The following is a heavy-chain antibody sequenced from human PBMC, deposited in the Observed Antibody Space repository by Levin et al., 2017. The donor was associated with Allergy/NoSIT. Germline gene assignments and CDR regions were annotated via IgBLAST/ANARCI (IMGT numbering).Heavy chain of an antibody. J-gene: IGHJ6*03. V-gene: IGHV4-4*01. CDR3: ARLPNFSYYMDV. Sequence: NPGGSLRLSCAVSGDSIDNGNWWSWVRQPPGEGLEWIGEIYHSGNANYNPSLKSRLTISVDKSKDQFSLKLSSVTAADTAVYFCARLPNFSYYMDVWGKGTTVIVSS. CDR1: GDSIDNGNW. CDR2: IYHSGNA.